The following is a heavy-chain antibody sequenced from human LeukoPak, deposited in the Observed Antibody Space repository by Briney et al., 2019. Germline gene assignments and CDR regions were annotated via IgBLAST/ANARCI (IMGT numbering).Heavy chain of an antibody. CDR1: GGSIRSSDYC. V-gene: IGHV4-39*07. CDR3: AREKMTTITTIDY. J-gene: IGHJ4*02. D-gene: IGHD4-11*01. Sequence: PSETLSLTCFVSGGSIRSSDYCWSWIRQPPGKEVEWIASITYGGTTYYNPSLQSRVTISVDTSKNQFSLKLTSVTAADTAVYYCAREKMTTITTIDYWGQGTLVTVSS. CDR2: ITYGGTT.